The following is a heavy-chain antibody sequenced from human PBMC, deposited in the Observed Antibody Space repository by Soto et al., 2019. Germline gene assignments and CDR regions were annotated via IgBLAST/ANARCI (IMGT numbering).Heavy chain of an antibody. V-gene: IGHV3-13*04. CDR3: ARGGPNWDYYFYGMDV. CDR2: IGTAGDT. Sequence: GGSLRLSCAASGFSFNNYDMHWVRQATGKGLEWVSGIGTAGDTYYPDSVKGRFTISRENAKNSLYLQMNSLRAGDTAVYYCARGGPNWDYYFYGMDVWGQGTTVTVS. D-gene: IGHD3-16*01. J-gene: IGHJ6*02. CDR1: GFSFNNYD.